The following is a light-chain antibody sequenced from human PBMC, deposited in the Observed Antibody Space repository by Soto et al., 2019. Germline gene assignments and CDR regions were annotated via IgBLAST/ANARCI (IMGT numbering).Light chain of an antibody. Sequence: IPLTQPPSSLSASVGDRVTITCRASQDIAIYLAWYQQKPGEAPKLLIYAASTLYGGVPSRFSGSGSGTDFALIITSLQAEDFATYYCQQLRMYPSTFGGGTKVEIK. CDR2: AAS. CDR1: QDIAIY. CDR3: QQLRMYPST. J-gene: IGKJ4*01. V-gene: IGKV1-9*01.